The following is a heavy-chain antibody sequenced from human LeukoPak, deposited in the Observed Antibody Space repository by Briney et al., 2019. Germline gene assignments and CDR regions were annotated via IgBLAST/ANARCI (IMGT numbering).Heavy chain of an antibody. Sequence: SQTLSLTCTVSGGSIRSGSHYWSWIRQPAGKGLEWIGHIHTRGTTNYNPSVKSRVTVSLDTSKNQISLKLSSVTAADTAIYYCARVYTVMGATTVDHYHYYMDVWGKGTTVTVSS. CDR3: ARVYTVMGATTVDHYHYYMDV. J-gene: IGHJ6*03. CDR1: GGSIRSGSHY. CDR2: IHTRGTT. V-gene: IGHV4-61*09. D-gene: IGHD5-18*01.